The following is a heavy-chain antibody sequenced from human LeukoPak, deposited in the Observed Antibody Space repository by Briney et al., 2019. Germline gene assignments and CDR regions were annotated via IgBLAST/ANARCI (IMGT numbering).Heavy chain of an antibody. Sequence: GGSLRLSCAASGFTFSSYAMHWVRQAPGKGLEYVSAISSNGGSTYYANSVKGRFTISRDNSKNTPYLQMGSLRADDMAVYYCSSSYYYDSSGYSYWGQGTLVTVSS. J-gene: IGHJ4*02. V-gene: IGHV3-64*01. CDR1: GFTFSSYA. CDR3: SSSYYYDSSGYSY. CDR2: ISSNGGST. D-gene: IGHD3-22*01.